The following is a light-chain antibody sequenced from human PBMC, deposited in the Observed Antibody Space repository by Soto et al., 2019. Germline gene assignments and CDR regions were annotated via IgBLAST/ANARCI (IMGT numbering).Light chain of an antibody. Sequence: EIVLTQSPATLFLSPGERATLSCRASQSVSSYLAWYQQKPGQAPRLLIYDASSRATGITDRFSGSGSGTDFTLTIARLEPEDFAVYYCQQYRTSPWTVGQGTKVEIK. CDR3: QQYRTSPWT. V-gene: IGKV3-20*01. CDR1: QSVSSY. J-gene: IGKJ1*01. CDR2: DAS.